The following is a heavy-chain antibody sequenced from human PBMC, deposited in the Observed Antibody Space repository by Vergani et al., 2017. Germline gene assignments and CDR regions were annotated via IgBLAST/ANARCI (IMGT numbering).Heavy chain of an antibody. Sequence: EVQPVESGGGLVKPGGSLRLSCTTSGFTFSSAWMSWVRQAPGKGLEWVARIRPKTDGETTDYAAPVKGRFTISRDDSKNTLYLQMNSLKAEDRATYYCAREERSNTSPFVGDWGQGTLVTVAS. CDR2: IRPKTDGETT. J-gene: IGHJ4*02. CDR3: AREERSNTSPFVGD. D-gene: IGHD2/OR15-2a*01. V-gene: IGHV3-15*01. CDR1: GFTFSSAW.